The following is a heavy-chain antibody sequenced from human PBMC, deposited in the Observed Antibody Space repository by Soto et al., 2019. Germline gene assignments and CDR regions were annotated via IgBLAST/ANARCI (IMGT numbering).Heavy chain of an antibody. Sequence: PGGSLRLSCAASGFSFSEYYMSCIRQAPGKGLEWVSLISTSGSSTDYADSVKGRFTISRDNVKNSLSLQMNSLRAEDTAVYYCANLAKNHYHYMDVWGKGTTVTVSS. V-gene: IGHV3-11*01. CDR3: ANLAKNHYHYMDV. CDR2: ISTSGSST. J-gene: IGHJ6*03. D-gene: IGHD1-26*01. CDR1: GFSFSEYY.